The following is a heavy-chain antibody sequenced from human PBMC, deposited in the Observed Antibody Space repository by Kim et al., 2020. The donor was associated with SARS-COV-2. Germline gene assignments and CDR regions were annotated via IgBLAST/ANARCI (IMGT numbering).Heavy chain of an antibody. CDR2: IYSGGST. D-gene: IGHD3-10*01. CDR3: ARDGVTMVRGVIITFAFDI. J-gene: IGHJ3*02. CDR1: GFTVSSNY. Sequence: GGSLRLSCAASGFTVSSNYMSWVRQAPGKGLEWVSVIYSGGSTYYADSVKGRFTISRDNSKNTLYLQMNSLRAEDTAVYYCARDGVTMVRGVIITFAFDIWGQGTMVTVSS. V-gene: IGHV3-66*01.